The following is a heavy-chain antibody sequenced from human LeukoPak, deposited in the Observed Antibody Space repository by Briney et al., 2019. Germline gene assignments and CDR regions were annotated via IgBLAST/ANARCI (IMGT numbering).Heavy chain of an antibody. CDR2: IIPIFGTA. CDR3: ARDPPIDYDFWSGYFDY. D-gene: IGHD3-3*01. Sequence: SVKVSCKASGGTFSSYAISWVRQAPGQGLEWMGMIIPIFGTANYAQKFQGRVTITTDESTSTAYMELSSLRSEDTAVYYCARDPPIDYDFWSGYFDYWGPGTLVTVSS. CDR1: GGTFSSYA. V-gene: IGHV1-69*05. J-gene: IGHJ4*02.